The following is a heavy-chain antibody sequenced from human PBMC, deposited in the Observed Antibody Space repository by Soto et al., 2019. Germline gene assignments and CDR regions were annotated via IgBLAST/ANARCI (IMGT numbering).Heavy chain of an antibody. J-gene: IGHJ4*02. Sequence: GGSLRLSCAASGFSFRDYSMSWVRQAPGKGLEWVSGLSGGGDNTYYADSVRGRFTISRDNSKNTLYLEMNSLRAEDTAVYYCAKGFSYYGSGRLDYWGQGTLVTVSS. CDR1: GFSFRDYS. CDR2: LSGGGDNT. CDR3: AKGFSYYGSGRLDY. D-gene: IGHD3-10*01. V-gene: IGHV3-23*01.